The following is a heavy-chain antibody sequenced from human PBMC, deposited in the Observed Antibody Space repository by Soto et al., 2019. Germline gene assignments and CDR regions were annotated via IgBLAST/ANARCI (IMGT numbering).Heavy chain of an antibody. Sequence: GGSLRVSCTVAEFSFNNYGISCRRQPQLKGLELVSSISTSGSDIYYADSVKGRFTISRDNAKNSLYLQMNSLRAEDTAVYYCARGPHYNILTGYFFDYWGQGILVTVSS. J-gene: IGHJ4*02. V-gene: IGHV3-21*01. D-gene: IGHD3-9*01. CDR3: ARGPHYNILTGYFFDY. CDR2: ISTSGSDI. CDR1: EFSFNNYG.